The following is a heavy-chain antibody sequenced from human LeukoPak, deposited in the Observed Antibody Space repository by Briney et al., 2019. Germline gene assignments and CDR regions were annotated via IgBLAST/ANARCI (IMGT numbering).Heavy chain of an antibody. Sequence: SETLSLNCAVCGGSFSGYYWSWIRQPPGKGLEWIREINHSGSTNYNPSLKSRVTISVDTSKNQFSLKLSSVTAADKAVYYCARGLVGYCSSTSCYWSPKNYYYYYMDVWGKGTTVTVSS. CDR1: GGSFSGYY. CDR2: INHSGST. CDR3: ARGLVGYCSSTSCYWSPKNYYYYYMDV. D-gene: IGHD2-2*03. V-gene: IGHV4-34*01. J-gene: IGHJ6*03.